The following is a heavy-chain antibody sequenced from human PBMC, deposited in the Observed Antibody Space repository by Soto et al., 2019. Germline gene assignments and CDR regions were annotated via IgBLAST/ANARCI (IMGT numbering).Heavy chain of an antibody. J-gene: IGHJ4*01. CDR1: GGSISSDDYY. D-gene: IGHD6-6*01. CDR2: IYYGGRT. Sequence: QVQLQESGPGLVKPSQTLSLTCIVSGGSISSDDYYWSWIRQPPGKGLEWVGHIYYGGRTYYNPSLKSRLTISVDTSKNQFSLKLSSVSAADTAVYFCAGDRSNSPDYFDYWGQGTLVTVSS. V-gene: IGHV4-30-4*01. CDR3: AGDRSNSPDYFDY.